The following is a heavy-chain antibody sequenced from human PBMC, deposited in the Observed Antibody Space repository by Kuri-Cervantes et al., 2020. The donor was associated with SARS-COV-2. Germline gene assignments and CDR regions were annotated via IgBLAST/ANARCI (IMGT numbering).Heavy chain of an antibody. J-gene: IGHJ4*02. Sequence: SETLSLTCTVSGGSISSHYWSWIRQPPGKGLEWIGYIYYSGSTNNNPSLKRRVTMSVDTSKNQFSLRLSSVTAADTAIYYCAREDTSTIDFWGQGTLVTVSS. CDR2: IYYSGST. D-gene: IGHD2-2*01. CDR1: GGSISSHY. V-gene: IGHV4-59*11. CDR3: AREDTSTIDF.